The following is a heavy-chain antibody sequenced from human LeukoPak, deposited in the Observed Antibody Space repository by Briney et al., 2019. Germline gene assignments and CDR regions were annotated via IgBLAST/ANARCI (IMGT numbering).Heavy chain of an antibody. CDR1: GFTFSSYS. D-gene: IGHD5-24*01. Sequence: GGSLRLSCAASGFTFSSYSMNWVRQAPGKGLEWVSSISSSSSYIYYADSVKGRFTISRDNAKNSLYLQMNSLRAEDTAVYYCAKDRDGYNKAFDYWGQGTLVTVSS. CDR2: ISSSSSYI. J-gene: IGHJ4*02. CDR3: AKDRDGYNKAFDY. V-gene: IGHV3-21*01.